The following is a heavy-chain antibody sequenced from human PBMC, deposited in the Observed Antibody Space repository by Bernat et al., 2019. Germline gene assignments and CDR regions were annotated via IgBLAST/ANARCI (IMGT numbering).Heavy chain of an antibody. J-gene: IGHJ6*02. CDR3: ARQGSSWYLVDV. Sequence: QLQLQESGPGLVKPSETLSLTCTVSGGSISSSSYYWGWIRQPPGKGLEWIGSIYYSGSTYYNPSLKSRVTISVDTSKNQFSLKLSSVTAADTAVYYCARQGSSWYLVDVWGQGTTVTVSS. CDR1: GGSISSSSYY. D-gene: IGHD6-13*01. V-gene: IGHV4-39*01. CDR2: IYYSGST.